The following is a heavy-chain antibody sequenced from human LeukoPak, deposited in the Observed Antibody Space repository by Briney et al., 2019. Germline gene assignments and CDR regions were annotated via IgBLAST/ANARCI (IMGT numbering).Heavy chain of an antibody. CDR3: ARYGSTVFTPNFDY. Sequence: GGSLRLSCAASGFTFANYALIWVRQAPGKGLEWVSAITGSGGSTYYADSVKGRFTISRDYSKNTLYLEMNGLRAEHTAVYYCARYGSTVFTPNFDYWGQGTLVIVSS. CDR1: GFTFANYA. D-gene: IGHD4-23*01. J-gene: IGHJ4*02. CDR2: ITGSGGST. V-gene: IGHV3-23*01.